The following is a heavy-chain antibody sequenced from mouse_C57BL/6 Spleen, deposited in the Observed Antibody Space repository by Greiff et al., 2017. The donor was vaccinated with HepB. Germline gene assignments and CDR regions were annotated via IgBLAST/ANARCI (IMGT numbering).Heavy chain of an antibody. Sequence: EVKVVESGGGLVKPGGSLKLSCAASGFTFSDYGMHWVRQAPEKGLEWVAYISSGSSTIYYADTVKGRFTISRDNAKNTLFLQMTSLRSEDTAMYYCARWLRRTLDYWGQGTTLTVSS. D-gene: IGHD2-2*01. CDR3: ARWLRRTLDY. V-gene: IGHV5-17*01. CDR2: ISSGSSTI. J-gene: IGHJ2*01. CDR1: GFTFSDYG.